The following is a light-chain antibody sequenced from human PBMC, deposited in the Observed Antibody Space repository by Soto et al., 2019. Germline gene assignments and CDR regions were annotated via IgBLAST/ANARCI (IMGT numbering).Light chain of an antibody. CDR3: QQFNTYPL. CDR2: DVS. CDR1: QGVSSA. J-gene: IGKJ2*01. V-gene: IGKV1-13*02. Sequence: AIQLTQSPSSLSASVGDRVTITCRASQGVSSALAWYQQKPGKAPKLLIYDVSSLECGVPSRFSGSGSGTDFTLTISSLQPEDFATYSCQQFNTYPLFGQGTKLEI.